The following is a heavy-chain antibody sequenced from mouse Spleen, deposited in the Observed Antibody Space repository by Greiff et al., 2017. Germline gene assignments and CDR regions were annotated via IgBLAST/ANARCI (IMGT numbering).Heavy chain of an antibody. CDR1: GYTFTSYT. D-gene: IGHD4-1*01. CDR2: INPSSGYT. V-gene: IGHV1-4*01. CDR3: ARSELGRGYFDY. Sequence: VQLQQSGAELARPGASVKMSCKASGYTFTSYTMHWVKLRPGQGLEWIGYINPSSGYTKYNQKFKDKATLTADKSSSAAYMQLSSLTSEDSAVYYCARSELGRGYFDYWGQGTTLTVSS. J-gene: IGHJ2*01.